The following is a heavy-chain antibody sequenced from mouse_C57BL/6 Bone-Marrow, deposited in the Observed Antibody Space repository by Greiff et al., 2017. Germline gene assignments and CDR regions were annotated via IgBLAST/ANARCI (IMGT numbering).Heavy chain of an antibody. D-gene: IGHD2-1*01. CDR3: ARGDGNLYYFDY. Sequence: QVQLQHSGAELVRPGTSVKVSCKASGYAFTNYLIEWVKQRPGQGLEWIGVINPGSGGTNYNEKFKGKATLTADKSSSTAYMQLSSLTSEDSAVYFCARGDGNLYYFDYWGQGTTLTVSS. J-gene: IGHJ2*01. CDR2: INPGSGGT. CDR1: GYAFTNYL. V-gene: IGHV1-54*01.